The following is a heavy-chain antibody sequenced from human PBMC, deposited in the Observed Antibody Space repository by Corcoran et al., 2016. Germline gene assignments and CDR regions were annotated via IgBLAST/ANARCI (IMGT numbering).Heavy chain of an antibody. CDR1: GYTFTSYY. V-gene: IGHV1-46*01. CDR2: INPRGGST. D-gene: IGHD6-13*01. CDR3: ARDRQQLVPPYYYYYGMDV. Sequence: QVQLVQSGAEVKKPGASVKVSCKASGYTFTSYYMHWVRQAPGQGLEWMGIINPRGGSTSYAQKFQGRVTMTRDTSTSTVYMELSSLRSEDKAGYYCARDRQQLVPPYYYYYGMDVWGKGTTVTVSS. J-gene: IGHJ6*04.